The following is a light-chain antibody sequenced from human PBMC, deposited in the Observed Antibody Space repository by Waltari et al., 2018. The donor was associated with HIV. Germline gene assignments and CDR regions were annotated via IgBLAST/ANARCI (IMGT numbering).Light chain of an antibody. V-gene: IGKV1-33*01. CDR1: QDINNY. CDR2: DAS. Sequence: DIQMTQSPSSLSASVGDRVTITCQASQDINNYLNWYQQKPGKAPKLLIYDASNLETGVPSRFSGSGSGTDFSFTISSLQPEDIATYYGQQYNNLPLTFGPGTTVDLK. J-gene: IGKJ3*01. CDR3: QQYNNLPLT.